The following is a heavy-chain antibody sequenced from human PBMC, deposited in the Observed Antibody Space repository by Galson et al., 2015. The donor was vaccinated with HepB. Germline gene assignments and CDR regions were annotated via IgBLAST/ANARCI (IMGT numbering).Heavy chain of an antibody. CDR2: ISSSSSYT. D-gene: IGHD6-19*01. V-gene: IGHV3-11*05. Sequence: LRLSCAASGFTFSDYYMSWIRRAPGKGLEWVSYISSSSSYTNYADSVKGRFTISRDNAKNSLYLQMNSLRAEDTAVYYCARGSSGWYKYFDYWGQGTLVTVSS. J-gene: IGHJ4*02. CDR1: GFTFSDYY. CDR3: ARGSSGWYKYFDY.